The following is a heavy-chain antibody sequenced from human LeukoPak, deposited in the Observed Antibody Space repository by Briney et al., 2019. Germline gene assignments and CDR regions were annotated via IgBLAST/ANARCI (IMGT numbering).Heavy chain of an antibody. CDR2: IYYSGST. CDR3: ARKGIAVAGTGDY. CDR1: GGSISSSSYY. D-gene: IGHD6-19*01. J-gene: IGHJ4*02. V-gene: IGHV4-39*01. Sequence: SETLSLTCTVSGGSISSSSYYWGWIRQPPGKGLEWIGSIYYSGSTYYNPSLKSRVTISVDTSKNQFSLKLSSVTAADTAVYHCARKGIAVAGTGDYWGQGTLVTVSS.